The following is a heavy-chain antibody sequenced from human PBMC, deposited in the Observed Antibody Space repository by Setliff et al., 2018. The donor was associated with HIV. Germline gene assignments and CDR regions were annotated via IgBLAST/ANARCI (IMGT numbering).Heavy chain of an antibody. CDR2: INHSGST. D-gene: IGHD4-17*01. CDR1: GAPFSGFH. CDR3: ARVGTTVTTRETYKWFDP. J-gene: IGHJ5*02. Sequence: SETLSLTCAVYGAPFSGFHWGWIRQPPGKGLEWIGEINHSGSTNYNPSLNSRVTISVDTSKNQLSLKVSSVTAADTAVYYCARVGTTVTTRETYKWFDPWGQGTLVTVSS. V-gene: IGHV4-34*01.